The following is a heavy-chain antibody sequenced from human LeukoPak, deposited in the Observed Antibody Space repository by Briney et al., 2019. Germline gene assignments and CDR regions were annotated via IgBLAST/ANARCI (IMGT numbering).Heavy chain of an antibody. D-gene: IGHD6-13*01. CDR2: IYYSGST. CDR3: ASPHRQQLLPFDY. V-gene: IGHV4-39*01. J-gene: IGHJ4*02. Sequence: KPSETLSLTCTVSGGSISSSSYYWGWIRQPPGKGLEWIGSIYYSGSTYYNPSLKSRVTISVDTSKNQFSLKLSSVTAADTAVYYCASPHRQQLLPFDYWGQGTLVTVSS. CDR1: GGSISSSSYY.